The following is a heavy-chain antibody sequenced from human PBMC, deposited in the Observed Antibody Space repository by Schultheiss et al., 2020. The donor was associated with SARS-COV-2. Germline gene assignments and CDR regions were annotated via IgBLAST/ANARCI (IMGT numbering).Heavy chain of an antibody. J-gene: IGHJ4*02. CDR1: GFTISSYA. CDR3: ARGNGLGTAMVEN. V-gene: IGHV3-21*01. D-gene: IGHD5-18*01. Sequence: GGSLRLSCAASGFTISSYAMNWVRQAPGKGLEWVSSITSSSTYIYYADSVNGRFTISRDNAKNSLYLQMSSLRAEDTAVYYCARGNGLGTAMVENWGQGTLVTVSS. CDR2: ITSSSTYI.